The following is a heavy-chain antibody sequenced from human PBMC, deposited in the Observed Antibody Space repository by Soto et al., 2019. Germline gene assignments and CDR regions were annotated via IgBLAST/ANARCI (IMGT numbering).Heavy chain of an antibody. CDR1: VGSISSGGYS. CDR2: IYHSGST. D-gene: IGHD2-8*02. V-gene: IGHV4-30-2*01. J-gene: IGHJ4*02. CDR3: ARDKITGLFDY. Sequence: SETLSLTCAVSVGSISSGGYSWSWIRQPPGKGLEWIGYIYHSGSTYYSPSLKSRVTISVDRSKNQFSLKLTSVTAADTAVYYCARDKITGLFDYWGQGTLVTVSS.